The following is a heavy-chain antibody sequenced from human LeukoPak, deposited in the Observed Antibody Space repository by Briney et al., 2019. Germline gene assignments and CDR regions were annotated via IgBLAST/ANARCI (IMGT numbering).Heavy chain of an antibody. V-gene: IGHV4-59*01. CDR3: ARGNYDSSGYYQNQFDY. CDR1: GGSISSYY. CDR2: IYYSGST. Sequence: SETLSLTCTVSGGSISSYYWSWIRQPPGKGLEWIGYIYYSGSTNYNPSLKSRVTISVDTSKNQFVLKLSSVTAADTAVYYCARGNYDSSGYYQNQFDYWGQGTLVTVSS. D-gene: IGHD3-22*01. J-gene: IGHJ4*02.